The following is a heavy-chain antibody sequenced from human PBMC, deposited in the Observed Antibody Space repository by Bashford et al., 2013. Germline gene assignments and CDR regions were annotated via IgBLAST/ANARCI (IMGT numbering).Heavy chain of an antibody. D-gene: IGHD6-13*01. CDR2: IIPVLHQA. J-gene: IGHJ4*02. Sequence: WVRQAPGQGLEWMGRIIPVLHQATYAQKFQGRVTFTADTSTATLYLQLNSLRSEDTAVYYCAIDLGVSSGWFYYFDYWGQGTLVTVSS. V-gene: IGHV1-69*02. CDR3: AIDLGVSSGWFYYFDY.